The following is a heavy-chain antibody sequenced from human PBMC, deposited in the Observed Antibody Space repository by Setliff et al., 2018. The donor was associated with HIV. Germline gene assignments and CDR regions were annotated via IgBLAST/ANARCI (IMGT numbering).Heavy chain of an antibody. CDR1: GGSISSSSYY. Sequence: PSETLSLTCTVSGGSISSSSYYWGWIRQPPGKGLEWIGTIYYSGSTYSNPSLKSRVTMSVDTSKSQFSLKLISVTAADTAVYYCARREYSSSSPPFDYWGQGTLVTVSS. J-gene: IGHJ4*02. D-gene: IGHD6-6*01. CDR2: IYYSGST. CDR3: ARREYSSSSPPFDY. V-gene: IGHV4-39*01.